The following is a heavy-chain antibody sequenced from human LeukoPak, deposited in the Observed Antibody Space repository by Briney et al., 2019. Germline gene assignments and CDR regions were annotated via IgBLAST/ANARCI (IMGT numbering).Heavy chain of an antibody. V-gene: IGHV4-59*08. CDR3: ARRYCGGDRPIDY. CDR1: GGSISSYY. CDR2: IYYSGST. J-gene: IGHJ4*02. D-gene: IGHD2-21*02. Sequence: PPETLSLTCTVSGGSISSYYWSWIRQPPGKGLEWIGYIYYSGSTNYNPSLKSRVTISVDTSKNQFSLKLSSVTAADTAVYYCARRYCGGDRPIDYWGQGTLVTVSS.